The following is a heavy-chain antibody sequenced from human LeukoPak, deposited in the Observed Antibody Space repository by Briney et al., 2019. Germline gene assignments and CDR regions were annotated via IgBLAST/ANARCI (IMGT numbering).Heavy chain of an antibody. CDR2: ISSSSSTK. J-gene: IGHJ4*02. Sequence: GGSLRLSCAAPGFTFSSFGMNWVRQIPGEGLEWISYISSSSSTKYYADSVKGRFTISRDNAKNSLYLQMNSLRADDTAVYYCALGAAGSPFDNWGQGTLVTVSS. D-gene: IGHD6-13*01. CDR1: GFTFSSFG. CDR3: ALGAAGSPFDN. V-gene: IGHV3-48*01.